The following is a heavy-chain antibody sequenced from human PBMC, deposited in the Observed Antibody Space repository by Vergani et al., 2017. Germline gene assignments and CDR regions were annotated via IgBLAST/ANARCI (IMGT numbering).Heavy chain of an antibody. Sequence: QLHLVESAGGVVQPGGSLRLSCAASGFTFSNFGMHWLRQAPGKGLEWLSYIGKDGINTRYRDAGKGRFTVSRDNSKDILYLQMDSLRIEDTALYYCDKYLRDSTDGLPDSWGPGTLVIVSS. V-gene: IGHV3-30*02. CDR3: DKYLRDSTDGLPDS. CDR2: IGKDGINT. CDR1: GFTFSNFG. J-gene: IGHJ4*02. D-gene: IGHD2-21*02.